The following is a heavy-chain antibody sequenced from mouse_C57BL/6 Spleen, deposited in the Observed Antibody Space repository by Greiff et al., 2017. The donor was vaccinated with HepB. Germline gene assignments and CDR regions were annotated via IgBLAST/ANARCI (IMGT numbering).Heavy chain of an antibody. V-gene: IGHV1-80*01. CDR2: IYPGDGDT. D-gene: IGHD2-4*01. CDR3: ARSDDYDDGYWYFDV. CDR1: GYAFSSYW. J-gene: IGHJ1*03. Sequence: VQLQQSGAELVKPGASVKISCKASGYAFSSYWMNWVKQRPGKGLEWIGQIYPGDGDTNYNGKFKGKATLTADKSSSTAYMQLSSLTSEDSAVYFCARSDDYDDGYWYFDVWGTGTTVTVSS.